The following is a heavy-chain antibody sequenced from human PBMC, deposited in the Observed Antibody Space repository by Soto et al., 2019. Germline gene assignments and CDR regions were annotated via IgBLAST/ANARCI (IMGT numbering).Heavy chain of an antibody. V-gene: IGHV3-15*01. CDR3: VTGQYCDY. CDR2: IKSKPDGGTT. Sequence: PXGSLRLSCIGSGFTLSNAWMNWVRQAPGKGLEWVGRIKSKPDGGTTDYAAPVKGRFTISRDDSKNTVYLQMNSLKTEDTALYYCVTGQYCDYWGQGTLVTVSS. CDR1: GFTLSNAW. J-gene: IGHJ4*02.